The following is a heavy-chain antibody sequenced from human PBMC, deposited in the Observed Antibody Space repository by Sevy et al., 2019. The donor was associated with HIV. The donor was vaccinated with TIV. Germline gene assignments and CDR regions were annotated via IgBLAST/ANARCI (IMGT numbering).Heavy chain of an antibody. CDR2: IYYSGST. J-gene: IGHJ5*02. V-gene: IGHV4-61*01. CDR1: GGSVSSGSYY. CDR3: ARDRGGITMVQGNNWFDP. D-gene: IGHD3-10*01. Sequence: SQTLSLTCTVSGGSVSSGSYYWSWIRQPPGKGLEWIGYIYYSGSTNYNPSLKSRVTISVDTSKNQFPLKLSSVTAADTAVYYCARDRGGITMVQGNNWFDPWGQGTLVTVSS.